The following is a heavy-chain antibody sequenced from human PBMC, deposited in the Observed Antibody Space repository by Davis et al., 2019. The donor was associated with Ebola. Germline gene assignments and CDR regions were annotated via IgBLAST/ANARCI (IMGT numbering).Heavy chain of an antibody. CDR3: ARDRGSDWYFDL. CDR2: VTSSGGGT. CDR1: GFTFSSYA. Sequence: PGGSLRLSCAASGFTFSSYAMTWARQAPGKGLEWVSAVTSSGGGTYYADSVKGRFTISRDNSKKMFYLQMNSLRVEDTALYYCARDRGSDWYFDLWGQGTLVTVSS. J-gene: IGHJ4*02. D-gene: IGHD3-9*01. V-gene: IGHV3-23*01.